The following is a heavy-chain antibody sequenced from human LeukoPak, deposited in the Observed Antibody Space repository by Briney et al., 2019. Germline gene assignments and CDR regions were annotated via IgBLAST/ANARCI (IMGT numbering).Heavy chain of an antibody. CDR1: GFTFSSYA. D-gene: IGHD6-13*01. V-gene: IGHV3-30*04. CDR2: ISYDGSNK. J-gene: IGHJ5*02. Sequence: GGSLRLSCAASGFTFSSYAMHWVRQAPGRGLEWVAVISYDGSNKYYADSVKGRFTISRDNSKNTLYLQMNSLRAEDTAVYYCARALYSGNQRNWFDPWGQGTLVTVSS. CDR3: ARALYSGNQRNWFDP.